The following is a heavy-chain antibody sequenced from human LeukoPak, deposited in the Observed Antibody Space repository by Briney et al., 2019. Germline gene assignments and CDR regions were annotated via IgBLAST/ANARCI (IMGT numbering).Heavy chain of an antibody. V-gene: IGHV4-34*01. CDR3: ARGRGRGHRGGYYYYGMDV. CDR2: INHSGST. Sequence: PSETLSLTCAAYGGSFSGYYWSWIRQPPGKGLEWIGEINHSGSTNYNPSLKSRVTISVDTSKNQFSLKLSSVTAADTAVYYCARGRGRGHRGGYYYYGMDVWGKGTTVTVSS. CDR1: GGSFSGYY. D-gene: IGHD5-18*01. J-gene: IGHJ6*04.